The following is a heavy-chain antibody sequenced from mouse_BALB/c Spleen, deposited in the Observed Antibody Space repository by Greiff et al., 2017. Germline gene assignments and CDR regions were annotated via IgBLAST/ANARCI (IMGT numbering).Heavy chain of an antibody. CDR3: ARGRHGSSYFDS. CDR2: ISSGSSTI. V-gene: IGHV5-17*02. CDR1: GFTFSSFG. J-gene: IGHJ2*01. Sequence: EVKLVESGGGLVQPGGSRKLSCAASGFTFSSFGMHWVRQAPEKGLEWVAYISSGSSTIYYADTVKGRFTISRDNPKNTLFLQMTSLRSEDTAMYYCARGRHGSSYFDSWGQGTTLTVSS. D-gene: IGHD1-1*01.